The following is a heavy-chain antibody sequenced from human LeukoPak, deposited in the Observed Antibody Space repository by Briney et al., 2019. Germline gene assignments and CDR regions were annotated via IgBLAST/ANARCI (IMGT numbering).Heavy chain of an antibody. Sequence: GGSLRLSCEVSGIIFSGYGIHWVRQAPGKGLEWVAFIRYDGTNKYYADSVKGRFTISRDNSNNTLYLQMNGLRVEDTAVYYCAKVGSGWYGVDYWGQGTLVTVSS. CDR1: GIIFSGYG. D-gene: IGHD6-19*01. V-gene: IGHV3-30*02. J-gene: IGHJ4*02. CDR2: IRYDGTNK. CDR3: AKVGSGWYGVDY.